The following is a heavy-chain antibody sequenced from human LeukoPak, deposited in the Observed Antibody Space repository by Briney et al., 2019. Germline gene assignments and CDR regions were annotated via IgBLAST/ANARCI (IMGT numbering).Heavy chain of an antibody. CDR2: IYSGGST. CDR3: AGDQSVAGLYYYGMDV. V-gene: IGHV3-53*01. D-gene: IGHD6-19*01. Sequence: LPGGSLRLSCAASGFTVSSNYMSWVRQAPGKGLEWVSVIYSGGSTYYADSVKGRFTISRDNAKNTLYLQMNSLRAEDTAVYYCAGDQSVAGLYYYGMDVWGQGTTVTVSS. CDR1: GFTVSSNY. J-gene: IGHJ6*02.